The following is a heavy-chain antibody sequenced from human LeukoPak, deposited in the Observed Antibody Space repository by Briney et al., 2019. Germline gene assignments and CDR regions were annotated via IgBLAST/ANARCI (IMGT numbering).Heavy chain of an antibody. CDR1: GYTFTSHA. J-gene: IGHJ4*02. Sequence: ASVKVSCKASGYTFTSHAMHWVRQAPGQRLEWMGWINAGNGNTKYSQKFQGRVTITRDTSASTAYMELSSLRSEDTAVYYCARDRWGRSILSYWGQGTLVTVSS. V-gene: IGHV1-3*01. CDR3: ARDRWGRSILSY. CDR2: INAGNGNT. D-gene: IGHD3-9*01.